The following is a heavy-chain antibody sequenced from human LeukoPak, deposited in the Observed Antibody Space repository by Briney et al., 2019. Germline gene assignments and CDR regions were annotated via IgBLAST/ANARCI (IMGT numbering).Heavy chain of an antibody. CDR2: IRFDGTNK. CDR1: GFTFSTYG. CDR3: AKGYCSGSCYNGLDY. Sequence: GGSLRLSCAASGFTFSTYGMHWVRQAPGKGVEGVGFIRFDGTNKYYADSGKGRFAISRDSSKNTLYLQLNSLRAEDTAVYYCAKGYCSGSCYNGLDYWGQGTLVTVSS. D-gene: IGHD2-15*01. J-gene: IGHJ4*02. V-gene: IGHV3-30*02.